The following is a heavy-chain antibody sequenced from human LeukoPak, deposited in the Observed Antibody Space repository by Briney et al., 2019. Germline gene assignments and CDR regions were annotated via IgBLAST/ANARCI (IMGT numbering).Heavy chain of an antibody. CDR2: IYPGDSDT. CDR1: GYSFTSYW. CDR3: ARQIDFSTSSEVY. D-gene: IGHD6-6*01. J-gene: IGHJ4*02. V-gene: IGHV5-51*01. Sequence: GESLKISXKGSGYSFTSYWIGWVRQPPGKGLEWMGIIYPGDSDTKYSPSFQGLVTISADKSTSTAYLQWTSLKASDTAMYYCARQIDFSTSSEVYWGQGTLVTVSS.